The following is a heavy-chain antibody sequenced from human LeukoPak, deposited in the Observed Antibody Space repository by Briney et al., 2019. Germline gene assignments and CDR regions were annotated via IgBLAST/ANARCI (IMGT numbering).Heavy chain of an antibody. CDR1: GGSISSSTYY. CDR2: MYYGGST. J-gene: IGHJ4*02. CDR3: ARRNSGSGNFDC. V-gene: IGHV4-39*01. Sequence: SETLSLTCTVSGGSISSSTYYWGWVCQPPGKGLEWIGNMYYGGSTYYNPSLKSRVTISVDTSNNQFSLKLSSVTAADTAMYYCARRNSGSGNFDCWGQGTLVTVSS. D-gene: IGHD3-10*01.